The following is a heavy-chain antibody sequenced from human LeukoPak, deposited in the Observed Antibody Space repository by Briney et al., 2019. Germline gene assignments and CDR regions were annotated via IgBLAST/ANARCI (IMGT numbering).Heavy chain of an antibody. CDR3: ATRGDYGDYWYYFDY. Sequence: GGSLRLSCAASGFTVSSNYMSWVRQAPGKGLEWVSVIYSGGSGGSTHYADSVKGRFTISRANSKNTLYLQMNSLRAEDTAVYYCATRGDYGDYWYYFDYWGQGTLVTVSS. J-gene: IGHJ4*02. CDR1: GFTVSSNY. V-gene: IGHV3-53*01. D-gene: IGHD4-17*01. CDR2: IYSGGSGGST.